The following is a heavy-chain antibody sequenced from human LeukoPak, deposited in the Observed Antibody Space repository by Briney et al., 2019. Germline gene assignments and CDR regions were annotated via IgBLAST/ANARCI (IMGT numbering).Heavy chain of an antibody. D-gene: IGHD1-26*01. Sequence: ASVKASCKASGGTSSSYAISWVRQAPGQGLEWMGGIIPIFGTANYAQKFQGRVTITADESTSTAYMELSSLRSEDTAVYYCARGIEWETTHDYWGQGTLVTVSS. CDR1: GGTSSSYA. J-gene: IGHJ4*02. CDR2: IIPIFGTA. CDR3: ARGIEWETTHDY. V-gene: IGHV1-69*13.